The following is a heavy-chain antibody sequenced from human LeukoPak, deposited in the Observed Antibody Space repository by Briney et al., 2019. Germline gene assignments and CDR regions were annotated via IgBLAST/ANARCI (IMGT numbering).Heavy chain of an antibody. J-gene: IGHJ6*02. CDR3: ARVPAARTGNYYYGMDV. D-gene: IGHD2-2*01. CDR2: TNPNSGGT. V-gene: IGHV1-2*02. CDR1: GYTFTGYY. Sequence: GASVKVSCKASGYTFTGYYMHWVRQAPGQGLEWMGWTNPNSGGTNYAQKFQGRVTMTRDTSISTAYMELSRLRSDDTAVYYCARVPAARTGNYYYGMDVWGQGTTVTVSS.